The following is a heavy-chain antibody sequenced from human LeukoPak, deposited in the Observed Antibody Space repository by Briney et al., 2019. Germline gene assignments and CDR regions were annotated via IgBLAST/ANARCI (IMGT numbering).Heavy chain of an antibody. V-gene: IGHV1-69*04. CDR1: GGTFSSYA. CDR3: ARDRVGQLVSYYYYGMDV. D-gene: IGHD6-13*01. J-gene: IGHJ6*02. Sequence: SVKVSCKASGGTFSSYAISWVRQAPGQGLEWMGRIIPILGIANYAQKFQGRVTITADKSTSTAYMELSSLRSEDTAVYYCARDRVGQLVSYYYYGMDVWGQGTTVTVSS. CDR2: IIPILGIA.